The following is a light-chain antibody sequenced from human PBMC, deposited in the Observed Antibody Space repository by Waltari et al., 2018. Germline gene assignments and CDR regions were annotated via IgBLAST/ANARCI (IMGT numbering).Light chain of an antibody. Sequence: QSALTQPASVSGSPGQSITLSCSATNGDLGGYNLVSWYQHHPGKAPKLMIYEGTRRPSGVSNRFSGSKSGNTASLTISGLQAEDEADYYCCASAGSRVFGGGTKLTVL. J-gene: IGLJ3*02. CDR1: NGDLGGYNL. V-gene: IGLV2-23*01. CDR2: EGT. CDR3: CASAGSRV.